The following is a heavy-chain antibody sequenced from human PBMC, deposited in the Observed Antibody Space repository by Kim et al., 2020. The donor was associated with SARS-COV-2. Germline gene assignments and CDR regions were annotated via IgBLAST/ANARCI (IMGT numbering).Heavy chain of an antibody. D-gene: IGHD3-22*01. CDR3: AKDYYDSSGYPRAYYYGMDV. Sequence: RFTIARDNSKNTLNLQMNSLRAEDTAVYYCAKDYYDSSGYPRAYYYGMDVWGQGTTVTVSS. J-gene: IGHJ6*02. V-gene: IGHV3-23*01.